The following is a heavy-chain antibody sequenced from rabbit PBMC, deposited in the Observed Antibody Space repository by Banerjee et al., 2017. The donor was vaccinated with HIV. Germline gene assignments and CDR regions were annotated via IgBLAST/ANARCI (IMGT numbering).Heavy chain of an antibody. Sequence: QQQLEESGGGLVKPGGTLTLTCTASGIDFSSYYYMCWVRQAPGKGLELIACIDTSSGSTWYASWAKGRFTISKTSSTTVTLQMTSLTAADTATYFCARYAGSVWYIDRLDLWGQGTLVTVS. CDR2: IDTSSGST. V-gene: IGHV1S43*01. CDR1: GIDFSSYYY. D-gene: IGHD4-2*01. J-gene: IGHJ3*01. CDR3: ARYAGSVWYIDRLDL.